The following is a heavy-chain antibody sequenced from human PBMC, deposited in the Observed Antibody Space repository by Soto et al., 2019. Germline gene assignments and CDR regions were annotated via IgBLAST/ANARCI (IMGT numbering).Heavy chain of an antibody. V-gene: IGHV3-30-3*01. CDR2: ISYDGSNK. CDR1: GFTFSSYA. D-gene: IGHD4-4*01. Sequence: GGSLRLSCAASGFTFSSYAMHWVRQAPGKGLEWVAVISYDGSNKYYADSVKGRFTISRDNSKNTLYLQMNSLRAEDTAVYDCAIDRPDYSNYYYYGMDVWGQGTTVTVSS. J-gene: IGHJ6*02. CDR3: AIDRPDYSNYYYYGMDV.